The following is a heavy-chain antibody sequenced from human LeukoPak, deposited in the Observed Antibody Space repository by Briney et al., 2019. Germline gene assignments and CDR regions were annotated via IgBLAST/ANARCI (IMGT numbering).Heavy chain of an antibody. CDR2: INHSGST. CDR1: GRSFSDYY. D-gene: IGHD5-24*01. Sequence: SETLSLTCAVYGRSFSDYYWTWIRQPPGKGLEWIGEINHSGSTNYNPSLKSRLTISADTSKNQFSMELNSVTAADTAVYYCARDRRGGTKMTRGFDPWGQGTLVTVSS. CDR3: ARDRRGGTKMTRGFDP. V-gene: IGHV4-34*01. J-gene: IGHJ5*02.